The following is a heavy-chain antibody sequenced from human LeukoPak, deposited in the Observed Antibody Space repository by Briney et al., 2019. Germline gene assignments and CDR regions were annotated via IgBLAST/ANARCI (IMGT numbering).Heavy chain of an antibody. CDR3: ASDYGDPYYFDY. D-gene: IGHD4-17*01. V-gene: IGHV1-69*05. CDR2: IIPIFGTA. J-gene: IGHJ4*02. Sequence: SVKVSCKASGGTFSSYAISWVRQAPGQGLEWMGRIIPIFGTANYAQKFQGRVTITTDESTSTAYMELSSLRSEDTAVYYCASDYGDPYYFDYWGQGTLVAVSS. CDR1: GGTFSSYA.